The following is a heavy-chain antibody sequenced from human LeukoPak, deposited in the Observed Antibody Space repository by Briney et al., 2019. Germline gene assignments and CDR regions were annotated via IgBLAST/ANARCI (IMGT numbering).Heavy chain of an antibody. Sequence: SETLSLTCTVSGGSISSSTYYWGWIRQPPGKGLEWIGSIYYSGSTYYNPSLKSRVTISVDTSKNQFSLKLSSATAADTAVYYCARQGIVILDYWGQGTLVTVSS. V-gene: IGHV4-39*01. CDR2: IYYSGST. J-gene: IGHJ4*02. CDR3: ARQGIVILDY. D-gene: IGHD2/OR15-2a*01. CDR1: GGSISSSTYY.